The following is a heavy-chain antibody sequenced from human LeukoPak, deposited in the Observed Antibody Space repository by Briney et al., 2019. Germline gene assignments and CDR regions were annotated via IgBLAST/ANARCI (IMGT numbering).Heavy chain of an antibody. CDR3: AKTIGYSYGSIDY. J-gene: IGHJ4*02. D-gene: IGHD5-18*01. Sequence: PGGSLRLSCAASGFTFSSYSMNWVRQAPGKGLEWVSAISGSGGSTYYADSVKGRFTISRDNSKNTLYLQMNSLRAEDTAVYYCAKTIGYSYGSIDYWGQGTLVTVSS. CDR2: ISGSGGST. CDR1: GFTFSSYS. V-gene: IGHV3-23*01.